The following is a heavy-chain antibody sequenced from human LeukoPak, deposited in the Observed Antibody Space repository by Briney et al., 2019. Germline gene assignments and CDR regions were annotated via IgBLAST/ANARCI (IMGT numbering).Heavy chain of an antibody. D-gene: IGHD1-1*01. V-gene: IGHV4-59*08. Sequence: PSETLSLTCTVSGGSISSYFWTWIRQPPGKGLEWIGYVYYSGSTNYSPSLKGRVTILVDRSKNQFSLKLSSVTAADTAVYYCARHSERSTDFDYWGQGTLVTVSS. CDR1: GGSISSYF. CDR3: ARHSERSTDFDY. J-gene: IGHJ4*02. CDR2: VYYSGST.